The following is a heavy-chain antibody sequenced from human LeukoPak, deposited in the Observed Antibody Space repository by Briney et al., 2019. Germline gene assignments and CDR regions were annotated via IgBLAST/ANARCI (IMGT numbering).Heavy chain of an antibody. CDR3: VRGYMTSVVRGPMGTYWFDP. Sequence: SETLSLTCAVYGGSFSGYYWSWIRQPPGKGLEWIGEINHSGSTNYNPSLKSRVTISVDTSKNQFSLKLSSVTAADTAVYYCVRGYMTSVVRGPMGTYWFDPWGQGTLVTVSS. CDR1: GGSFSGYY. D-gene: IGHD3-10*01. CDR2: INHSGST. J-gene: IGHJ5*02. V-gene: IGHV4-34*01.